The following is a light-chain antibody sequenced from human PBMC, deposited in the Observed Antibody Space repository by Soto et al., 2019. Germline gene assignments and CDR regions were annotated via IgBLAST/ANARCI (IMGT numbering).Light chain of an antibody. CDR2: GAS. CDR1: QSVNNN. J-gene: IGKJ3*01. Sequence: EIVMTQSPATLSVSPGERATLSCRASQSVNNNLAWYQQKPGQAPRILIYGASNRATGIPARFSGSGSGTEFTLTISSLKSEEFAVYYGEQYNNWPPETFGPGTKVDIK. V-gene: IGKV3-15*01. CDR3: EQYNNWPPET.